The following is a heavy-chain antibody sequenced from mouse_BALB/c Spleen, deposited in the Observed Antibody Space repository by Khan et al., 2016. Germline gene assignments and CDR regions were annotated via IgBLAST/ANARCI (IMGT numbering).Heavy chain of an antibody. V-gene: IGHV1-15*01. D-gene: IGHD6-1*01. CDR3: TKGVQRRYYFDY. Sequence: QVRLQQSGAELVRPGASVKLSCKALGYTFTDYEMHWVKQTPVRGLEWIGAIHPGNGGSAYNQKFKGKATLTADISSSTAYMELSSLTSEDSAVYFCTKGVQRRYYFDYWGQGTAPTGSS. CDR1: GYTFTDYE. CDR2: IHPGNGGS. J-gene: IGHJ2*01.